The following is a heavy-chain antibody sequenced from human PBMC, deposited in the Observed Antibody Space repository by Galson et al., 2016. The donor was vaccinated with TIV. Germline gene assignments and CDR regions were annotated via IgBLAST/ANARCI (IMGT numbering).Heavy chain of an antibody. CDR1: GGTFSSYV. J-gene: IGHJ6*02. CDR2: IIPMFGTA. D-gene: IGHD5-18*01. V-gene: IGHV1-69*13. Sequence: SVKVSCKASGGTFSSYVIKWVRQAPGQGLEWMGEIIPMFGTANYAQKLQGRVTITADESTSTAYMELSSLRSEDTAVDYCAKDRNTAFDTNYASYGLDVWGQGTTVIVSS. CDR3: AKDRNTAFDTNYASYGLDV.